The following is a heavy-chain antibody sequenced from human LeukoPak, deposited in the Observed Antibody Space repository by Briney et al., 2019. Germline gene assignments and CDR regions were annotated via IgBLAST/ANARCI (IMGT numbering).Heavy chain of an antibody. CDR3: ASQGAGVVITDY. D-gene: IGHD3-3*01. V-gene: IGHV4-39*01. J-gene: IGHJ4*02. CDR2: ISYNGRT. CDR1: GGSIYSSDHY. Sequence: SETLSLTCTVSGGSIYSSDHYWAWIRQPPGKGLEFIGNISYNGRTNYNPSLKSRVTISVDTSKSRFSLRLSSVTAADTAVYYCASQGAGVVITDYWGQGILVTVSS.